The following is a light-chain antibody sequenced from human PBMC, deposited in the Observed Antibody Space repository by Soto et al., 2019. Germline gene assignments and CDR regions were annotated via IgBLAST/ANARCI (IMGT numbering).Light chain of an antibody. J-gene: IGKJ5*01. Sequence: EIGLTQSPGTLSLSPGERATLSCISSRSIPSSYLAWHQQNPGQAPRLLIYGASSRAAGIPDRFSGSGPGTDFPLTISRLESEDFVVYYCQQSHTSPIPFGQGTRLAIK. CDR3: QQSHTSPIP. CDR1: RSIPSSY. CDR2: GAS. V-gene: IGKV3-20*01.